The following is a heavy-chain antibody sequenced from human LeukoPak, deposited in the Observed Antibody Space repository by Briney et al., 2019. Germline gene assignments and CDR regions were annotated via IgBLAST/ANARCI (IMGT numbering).Heavy chain of an antibody. D-gene: IGHD5-12*01. CDR2: INQDGSEE. J-gene: IGHJ4*02. CDR1: GFTFSNYW. CDR3: VRDGGVSGYDLLDY. V-gene: IGHV3-7*01. Sequence: GGSLRLSCAASGFTFSNYWMTWVRQAPGKGLEWVAHINQDGSEEHYMDSVKARFTISRDNAKNSLPLQMNSLRAEDTAVYYCVRDGGVSGYDLLDYWGQGTLVTVSS.